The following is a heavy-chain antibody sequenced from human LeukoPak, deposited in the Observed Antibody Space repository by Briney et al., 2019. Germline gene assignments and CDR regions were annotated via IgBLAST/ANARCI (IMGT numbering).Heavy chain of an antibody. V-gene: IGHV5-51*01. CDR3: ARHGAKEYTRVDSITMVRGAPGNYYYYYMDV. Sequence: GESLKISCKGSGYSFTSYWIGWVRQMPGKGLEWMGIIYPGDSDTRYSPSFQGQVTIPADKSISTAYLQWSSLKASDTAMYYCARHGAKEYTRVDSITMVRGAPGNYYYYYMDVWGKGTTVTVSS. CDR1: GYSFTSYW. J-gene: IGHJ6*03. D-gene: IGHD3-10*01. CDR2: IYPGDSDT.